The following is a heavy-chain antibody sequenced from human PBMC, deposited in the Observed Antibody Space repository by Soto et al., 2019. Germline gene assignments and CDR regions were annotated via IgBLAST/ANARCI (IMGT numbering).Heavy chain of an antibody. D-gene: IGHD3-16*01. CDR3: ARDLGEQHRVQRKPNWFDP. CDR2: IIPILGIA. J-gene: IGHJ5*02. CDR1: GGTFSSYT. Sequence: VASVKVSCKASGGTFSSYTISWVRQAPGQGLEWMGRIIPILGIANYAQKFQGRVTITADKSTSTAYMELSSLRSEDTAVYYCARDLGEQHRVQRKPNWFDPWGQGTLVTVSS. V-gene: IGHV1-69*04.